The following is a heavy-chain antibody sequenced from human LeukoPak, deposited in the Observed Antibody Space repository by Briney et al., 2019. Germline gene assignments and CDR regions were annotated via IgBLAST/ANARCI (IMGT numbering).Heavy chain of an antibody. CDR3: AKVPDPYDFWSGFYGMDV. V-gene: IGHV3-30*18. Sequence: TGGSLRLSCAASGFTFSSYGMHWVRQAPGKGLEWVAVISYDGSNKYYADSVKGRFTISRGNSKNTLYLQMNSLRAEDTAVYYCAKVPDPYDFWSGFYGMDVWGQGTTVTVSS. CDR2: ISYDGSNK. D-gene: IGHD3-3*01. J-gene: IGHJ6*02. CDR1: GFTFSSYG.